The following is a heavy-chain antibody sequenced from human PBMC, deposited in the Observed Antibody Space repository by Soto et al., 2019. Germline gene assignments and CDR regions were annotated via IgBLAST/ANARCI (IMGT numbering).Heavy chain of an antibody. CDR1: GGSVGSGSYH. V-gene: IGHV4-61*01. D-gene: IGHD1-1*01. CDR3: ARERPGPTLIDF. Sequence: SSENLSLSSTVPGGSVGSGSYHWNWIRQPPGKGPEWIGYIYYSGSTNYNPSLKSRVTISVDTSKNQFSLKLSSVTAADTAVYYCARERPGPTLIDFWGQGTLVTVSS. J-gene: IGHJ4*02. CDR2: IYYSGST.